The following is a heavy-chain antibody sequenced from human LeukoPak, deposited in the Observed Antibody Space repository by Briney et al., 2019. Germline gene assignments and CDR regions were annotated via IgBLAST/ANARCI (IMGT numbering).Heavy chain of an antibody. Sequence: PGGSLRLSCAASGFTFSSYAMTWVRQAPGKGLEWVSSLSSGSSYIYYADSVRGRFTISRDNAKNSLYLQMNSLRAEDTAVYYCARDFWGAYRVDFFDYWGQGTLVTVSS. CDR1: GFTFSSYA. D-gene: IGHD3-3*01. V-gene: IGHV3-21*01. CDR3: ARDFWGAYRVDFFDY. J-gene: IGHJ4*02. CDR2: LSSGSSYI.